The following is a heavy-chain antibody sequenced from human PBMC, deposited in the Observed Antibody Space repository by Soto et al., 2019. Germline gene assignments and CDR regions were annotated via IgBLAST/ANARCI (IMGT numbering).Heavy chain of an antibody. CDR2: IRSKAYGGTT. D-gene: IGHD3-22*01. V-gene: IGHV3-49*03. J-gene: IGHJ3*02. CDR3: TRDPPEYYYDSSGYSANDAFDI. Sequence: GGSLRLSCTASGFTFGDYAMSWFRQAPGKGLEWVGFIRSKAYGGTTEYAASVKGRFTISRDDSKSIAYLQMNSLKTEDTAVYYCTRDPPEYYYDSSGYSANDAFDIWGQGTMVTVSS. CDR1: GFTFGDYA.